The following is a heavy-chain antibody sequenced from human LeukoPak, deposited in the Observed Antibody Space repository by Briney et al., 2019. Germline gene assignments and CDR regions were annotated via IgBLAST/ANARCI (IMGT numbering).Heavy chain of an antibody. D-gene: IGHD3-22*01. Sequence: QSRGSLRLSCAGSGFAFSSYAMTWVRQAPGKGLEWVSANSGSGCTTYYADSVKGRFTISRDNSKNMLYLQMNRLRAEDTAVYYCAKDTSGSYFTGDYWGQGTLVTLSS. CDR2: NSGSGCTT. CDR1: GFAFSSYA. J-gene: IGHJ4*02. V-gene: IGHV3-23*01. CDR3: AKDTSGSYFTGDY.